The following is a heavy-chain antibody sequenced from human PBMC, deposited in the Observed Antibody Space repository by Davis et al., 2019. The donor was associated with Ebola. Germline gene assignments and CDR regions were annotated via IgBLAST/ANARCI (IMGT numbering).Heavy chain of an antibody. V-gene: IGHV7-4-1*02. CDR2: INTNTGNP. D-gene: IGHD3-16*01. CDR3: AREGASLKHPASYYYYGMDV. J-gene: IGHJ6*04. CDR1: GYTFSSYA. Sequence: AASVKVSCKASGYTFSSYAMNWVRQAPGQGLEWMGWINTNTGNPTYAQGFTGRFVFPLDTSVSTAYLQISSLKAEDTAVYFCAREGASLKHPASYYYYGMDVWGKGTTVTVSS.